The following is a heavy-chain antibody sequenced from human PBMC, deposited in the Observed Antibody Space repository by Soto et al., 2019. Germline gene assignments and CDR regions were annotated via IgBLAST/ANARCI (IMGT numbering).Heavy chain of an antibody. CDR2: IIPIFGTA. Sequence: QVQLVQSGAEVKKHGSSVKVSCKASGGTFSSYAISWVRQAPGQGLEWMGGIIPIFGTANYAQKFQGRVTITADEYTSTAYMELSRLRSEDTAVYYFARVQQQLFFDYWGQGTLVTVSS. CDR1: GGTFSSYA. V-gene: IGHV1-69*01. CDR3: ARVQQQLFFDY. D-gene: IGHD6-13*01. J-gene: IGHJ4*02.